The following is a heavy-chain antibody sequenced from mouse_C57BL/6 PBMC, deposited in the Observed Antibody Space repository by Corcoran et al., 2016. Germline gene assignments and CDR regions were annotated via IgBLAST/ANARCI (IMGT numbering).Heavy chain of an antibody. CDR1: GYTFTTYG. CDR3: ARNYDYGNFDV. Sequence: QIQLVQSGHELKKHGEQVKISCKASGYTFTTYGMSWVKQAPGKGLKWMGWINTYSGVPTYADDFKGRFAFSLETSASTAYLQINNLKNEDTATYFCARNYDYGNFDVWGTGTTVTVSS. J-gene: IGHJ1*03. CDR2: INTYSGVP. D-gene: IGHD2-4*01. V-gene: IGHV9-3*01.